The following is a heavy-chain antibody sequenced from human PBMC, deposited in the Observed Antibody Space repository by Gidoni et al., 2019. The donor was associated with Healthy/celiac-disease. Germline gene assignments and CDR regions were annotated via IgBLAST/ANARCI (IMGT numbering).Heavy chain of an antibody. CDR2: ISYDGSNK. D-gene: IGHD7-27*01. J-gene: IGHJ4*02. Sequence: QVQLVESGGGAVQPGRSLRLACAASGFTFSSYGMHWVRQAPGKGLEWVAVISYDGSNKYYADSVKGRFTISRDNSKNTLYLQMNSLRAEDTAVYYCAKGWRDWGDYAKDFFDYWGQGTLVTVSS. CDR1: GFTFSSYG. CDR3: AKGWRDWGDYAKDFFDY. V-gene: IGHV3-30*18.